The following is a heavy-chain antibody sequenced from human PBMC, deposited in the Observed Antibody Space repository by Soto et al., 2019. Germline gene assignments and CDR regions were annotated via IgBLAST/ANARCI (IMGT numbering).Heavy chain of an antibody. CDR3: VHTFDCSSSDHYYGMDV. CDR1: GGTFSSYA. V-gene: IGHV1-69*12. Sequence: QVQLVQSGAEVKKTGSSVKVSCKASGGTFSSYAISWVRQAPGQGLEWMGGIIPIFGTANYAQKFQGRVTITADESTSTAYMELSSLRSEDTAVYYCVHTFDCSSSDHYYGMDVWGQGTTVTVSS. D-gene: IGHD3-9*01. J-gene: IGHJ6*02. CDR2: IIPIFGTA.